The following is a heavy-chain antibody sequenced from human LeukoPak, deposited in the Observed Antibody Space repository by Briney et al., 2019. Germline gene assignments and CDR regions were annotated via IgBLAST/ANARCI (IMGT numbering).Heavy chain of an antibody. J-gene: IGHJ4*02. V-gene: IGHV1-8*01. CDR1: GYTFTSYD. CDR3: ARVASLPYYYDSSGYDY. D-gene: IGHD3-22*01. Sequence: ASVKVSCKASGYTFTSYDINWVRQATGQGLEWMGWMSPNSGNTGYAQKFQGRVTMTRNTSISTAYMELSSLRSEDTAVYYCARVASLPYYYDSSGYDYWGQGTLVTVSS. CDR2: MSPNSGNT.